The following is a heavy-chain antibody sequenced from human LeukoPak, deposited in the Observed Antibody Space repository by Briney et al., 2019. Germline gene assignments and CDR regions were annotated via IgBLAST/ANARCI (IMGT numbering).Heavy chain of an antibody. CDR1: GWSFNDYY. CDR3: ERGQVPAARGYNWFDP. D-gene: IGHD2-2*01. Sequence: SETLSLTCAVYGWSFNDYYWNWIRQPPGKGLEWIGEINAREDTNYNPSLKSRVTISVDTSKNQFSLRLTSMIAADTAIYYCERGQVPAARGYNWFDPWGQGTLVTVSS. V-gene: IGHV4-34*01. CDR2: INAREDT. J-gene: IGHJ5*02.